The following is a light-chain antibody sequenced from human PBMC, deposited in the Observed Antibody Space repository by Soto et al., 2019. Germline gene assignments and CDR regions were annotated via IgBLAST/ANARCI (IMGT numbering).Light chain of an antibody. V-gene: IGLV1-51*02. Sequence: QSVLTQPPSVSAAPGQKVTISCSGSSSNIGNNYVSWYQQLLGTAPKLLIYENNKRPSGIPDRFSGSKSGTSATLGITGLQTGDEADYYCGTWDSSLSAEVFGGGTKVTVL. J-gene: IGLJ3*02. CDR2: ENN. CDR3: GTWDSSLSAEV. CDR1: SSNIGNNY.